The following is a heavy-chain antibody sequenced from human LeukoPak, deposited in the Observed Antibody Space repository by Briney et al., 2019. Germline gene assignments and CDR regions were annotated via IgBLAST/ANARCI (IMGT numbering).Heavy chain of an antibody. V-gene: IGHV1-3*01. J-gene: IGHJ4*02. CDR1: GYTFTSYA. CDR2: INAGNGNT. CDR3: ARDGGYCSSTSCYSFDY. Sequence: ASVKVSCKASGYTFTSYAMHWVRQAPGQRLEWMGWINAGNGNTKYSQKFQGRVTITRDTSASTAYTELSSLRSEDTAVYYCARDGGYCSSTSCYSFDYWGQGTLVTVSS. D-gene: IGHD2-2*01.